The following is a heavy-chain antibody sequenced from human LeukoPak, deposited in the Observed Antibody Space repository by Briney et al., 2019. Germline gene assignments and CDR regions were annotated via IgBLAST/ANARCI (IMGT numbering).Heavy chain of an antibody. Sequence: SETLSLTCAVSGGSISSGGYSWSWIRQPPGKAMEFIAYIYYTGNTYFNPSLKSRVTISVDTSKNQFSLKLSSVTAADTAVYYCAREEFRRGVVVPAAYNWFDPWGQGTLVTVSS. CDR3: AREEFRRGVVVPAAYNWFDP. V-gene: IGHV4-30-4*07. CDR2: IYYTGNT. J-gene: IGHJ5*02. D-gene: IGHD2-2*01. CDR1: GGSISSGGYS.